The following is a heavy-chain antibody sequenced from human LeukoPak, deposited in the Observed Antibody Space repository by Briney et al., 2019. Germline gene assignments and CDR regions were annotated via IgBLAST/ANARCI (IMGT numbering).Heavy chain of an antibody. CDR3: ARYLYRVYKGDYFDY. J-gene: IGHJ4*02. CDR1: GFTFSSYW. V-gene: IGHV3-7*05. Sequence: GGSLRLSCAASGFTFSSYWMSWVRQAPGKGLEWGANIKQDGSEEYYVDSVKGRFTIARDNAKNSLYLQMNSLRVEDTAVYYCARYLYRVYKGDYFDYWGQGTLVTVSS. CDR2: IKQDGSEE. D-gene: IGHD5/OR15-5a*01.